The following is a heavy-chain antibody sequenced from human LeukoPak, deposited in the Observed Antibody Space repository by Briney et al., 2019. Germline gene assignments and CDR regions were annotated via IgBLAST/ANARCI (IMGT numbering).Heavy chain of an antibody. D-gene: IGHD3-22*01. V-gene: IGHV3-23*01. Sequence: AGGSLRLSCGASGFTLSSHAMSWVRQTPERGLEWVSAITGGGDSAYYPDSVKGRFTISRDNSKNTLYLQMNNLGAEDTALYYCVSGDTGSGYYYWGQGTLVTVSS. J-gene: IGHJ4*02. CDR1: GFTLSSHA. CDR2: ITGGGDSA. CDR3: VSGDTGSGYYY.